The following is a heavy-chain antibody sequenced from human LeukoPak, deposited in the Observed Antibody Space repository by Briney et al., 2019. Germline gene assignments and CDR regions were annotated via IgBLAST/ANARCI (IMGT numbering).Heavy chain of an antibody. V-gene: IGHV3-33*01. Sequence: GGSLRLSCAASGFSFTTYGMHWVRQAPGKGLEWVAVIWNDGTTKYYADSVKGRFTISRDTSTNTLYLQMNSLRTDDTAIYYCARPLCDYGKIDFWGQGTLVTVFS. CDR3: ARPLCDYGKIDF. J-gene: IGHJ4*02. D-gene: IGHD4-17*01. CDR2: IWNDGTTK. CDR1: GFSFTTYG.